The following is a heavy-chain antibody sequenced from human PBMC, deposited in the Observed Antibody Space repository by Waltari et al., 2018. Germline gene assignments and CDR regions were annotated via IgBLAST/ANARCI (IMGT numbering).Heavy chain of an antibody. V-gene: IGHV1-3*01. J-gene: IGHJ4*02. D-gene: IGHD4-4*01. CDR2: INAGNGNT. CDR3: ARGDYSNYELDD. CDR1: GYTFTSYA. Sequence: QVQLVQSGAEVKKPGASVKVSCKASGYTFTSYAMHWVRQAPGQRLEWMGWINAGNGNTKYSQKFQGRVTITRDTSASTAYMELSSLRSKDTAVHYCARGDYSNYELDDWGQGTLVTVSS.